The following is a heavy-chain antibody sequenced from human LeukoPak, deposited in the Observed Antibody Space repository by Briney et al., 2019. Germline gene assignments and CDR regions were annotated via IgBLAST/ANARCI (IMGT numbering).Heavy chain of an antibody. Sequence: SGTLSLTCAVYGGSFSGYYWSWIRQPPGKGLEWIGEINHSGTTNYNPSLKSRVTMSVDTSKNQFSLKLSSVTAADTAVYYCALAGGTTIDAFDIWSQGTMVTVSS. V-gene: IGHV4-34*01. D-gene: IGHD1-14*01. J-gene: IGHJ3*02. CDR1: GGSFSGYY. CDR3: ALAGGTTIDAFDI. CDR2: INHSGTT.